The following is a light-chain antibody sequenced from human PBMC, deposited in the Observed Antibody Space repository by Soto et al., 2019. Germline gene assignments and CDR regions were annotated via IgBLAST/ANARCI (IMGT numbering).Light chain of an antibody. CDR2: EVS. CDR1: SGDIGASDY. V-gene: IGLV2-14*01. CDR3: TSYTTTTTWV. Sequence: QSALTQPASVSGSPGQSVTISCSGTSGDIGASDYVSWYQQFPGKAPKLMISEVSNRPSGVSSRFSGSKSGNTASLTISGLQAEDEADYYCTSYTTTTTWVFGGGIKLTVL. J-gene: IGLJ3*02.